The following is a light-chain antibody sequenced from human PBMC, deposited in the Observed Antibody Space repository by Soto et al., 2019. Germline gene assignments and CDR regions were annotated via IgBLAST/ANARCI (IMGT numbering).Light chain of an antibody. V-gene: IGKV1-33*01. CDR1: QGISNY. CDR2: AAS. CDR3: QQYDNLPIT. J-gene: IGKJ5*01. Sequence: DIQMTQSPSSLSASVGTRVSITCRASQGISNYLAWYQQKPGKAPNVLIYAASTLQPGVPSRFSGSGSGTDGTFTISSLQPEDGETYYGQQYDNLPITFGQGTRLEIK.